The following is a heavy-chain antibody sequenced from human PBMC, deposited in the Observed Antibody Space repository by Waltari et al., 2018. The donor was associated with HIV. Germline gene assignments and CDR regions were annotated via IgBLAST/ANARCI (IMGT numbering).Heavy chain of an antibody. D-gene: IGHD3-10*01. J-gene: IGHJ4*02. Sequence: QVQLQESGPGLVKPSQTLSLTCTVSGGSISSGGYYWSWIRQHPGKGLGWIGYIYYSGRTYYTPSLTSRVTMSVDTSNNQFSLKLSSVTAADTAVYYCARGSRGSGSYYWGQGTLVTVSS. V-gene: IGHV4-31*03. CDR3: ARGSRGSGSYY. CDR1: GGSISSGGYY. CDR2: IYYSGRT.